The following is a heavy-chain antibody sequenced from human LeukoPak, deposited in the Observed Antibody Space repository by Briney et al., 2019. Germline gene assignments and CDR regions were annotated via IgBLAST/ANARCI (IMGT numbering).Heavy chain of an antibody. CDR2: IYYSGST. Sequence: SETLSLTCAVYGGSFSGYYWSWIRQPPGKGLEWIGSIYYSGSTYYNPPLKSRVTISVDTSKNQFSLKLSSVTAADTAVYYCARETRSGGSLLRGNWFDPWGQGTLVTVSS. CDR3: ARETRSGGSLLRGNWFDP. D-gene: IGHD2-15*01. J-gene: IGHJ5*02. V-gene: IGHV4-34*01. CDR1: GGSFSGYY.